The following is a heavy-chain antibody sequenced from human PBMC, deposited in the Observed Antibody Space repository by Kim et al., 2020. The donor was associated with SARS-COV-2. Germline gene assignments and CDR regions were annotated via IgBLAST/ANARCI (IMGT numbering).Heavy chain of an antibody. Sequence: NTNYHPPLKSRVNISEDAAKKNFSLKLRSVTAADTAVYYCALRSGALGFDYWGQGTLVTVSS. CDR3: ALRSGALGFDY. V-gene: IGHV4-34*01. J-gene: IGHJ4*02. D-gene: IGHD7-27*01. CDR2: NT.